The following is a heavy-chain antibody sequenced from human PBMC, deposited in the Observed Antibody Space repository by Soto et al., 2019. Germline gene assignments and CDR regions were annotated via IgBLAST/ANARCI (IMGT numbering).Heavy chain of an antibody. J-gene: IGHJ4*02. CDR1: GGTFSSYA. V-gene: IGHV1-69*13. Sequence: ASVKVSCKASGGTFSSYAISWVRQAPGQGLEWMGGIIPIFGTANYAQKFQGRVTITADESTSTAYMELSSLRSEDTAVYYCARDREGAAAHDYWGQGTLVTVSS. CDR3: ARDREGAAAHDY. D-gene: IGHD2-2*01. CDR2: IIPIFGTA.